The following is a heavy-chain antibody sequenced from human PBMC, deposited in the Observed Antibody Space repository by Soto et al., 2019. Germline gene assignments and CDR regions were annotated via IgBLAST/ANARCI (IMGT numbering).Heavy chain of an antibody. CDR3: AREWEVPHAFDI. J-gene: IGHJ3*02. CDR2: IWYDGSNK. D-gene: IGHD1-26*01. CDR1: GFTFSSYG. V-gene: IGHV3-33*01. Sequence: PGGSLRLSCAASGFTFSSYGMHWVRQAPGKGLEWVAVIWYDGSNKYYADSVKGRFTISRDNSKNTLYLQMNSLRAEDTAVYYCAREWEVPHAFDIWGQGTMVTVSS.